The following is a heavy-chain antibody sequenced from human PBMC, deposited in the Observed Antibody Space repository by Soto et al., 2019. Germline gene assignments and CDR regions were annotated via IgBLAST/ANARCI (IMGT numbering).Heavy chain of an antibody. Sequence: QVQLVQSGAEVKKPGSSVKVSCKASGGTFSSYAISWVRQAPGQGLEWMGGIIPIFGTANYAQKFQGRVTITAAESTSTAYMELSSLRSEDTAVYYCARGSAYGSGSYSPISPSYYYYGMDVWGQGTTVTVSS. CDR2: IIPIFGTA. D-gene: IGHD3-10*01. J-gene: IGHJ6*02. CDR1: GGTFSSYA. CDR3: ARGSAYGSGSYSPISPSYYYYGMDV. V-gene: IGHV1-69*01.